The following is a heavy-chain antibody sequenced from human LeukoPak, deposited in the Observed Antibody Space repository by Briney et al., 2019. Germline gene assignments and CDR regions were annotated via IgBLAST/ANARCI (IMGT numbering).Heavy chain of an antibody. J-gene: IGHJ4*02. CDR1: GGSFSGYY. V-gene: IGHV4-34*01. CDR2: INHSGST. D-gene: IGHD4-17*01. Sequence: PSETLSLTCAVYGGSFSGYYWSWIRQPTGKGLEWIGEINHSGSTNYNPSLKSRVTISVDTYKNQFSLKLSSVTAADTAVYYCARDWDDYGVAFDYWGQGTLVTVSS. CDR3: ARDWDDYGVAFDY.